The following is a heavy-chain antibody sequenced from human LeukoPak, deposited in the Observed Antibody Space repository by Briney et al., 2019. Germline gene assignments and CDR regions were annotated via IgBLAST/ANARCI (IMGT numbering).Heavy chain of an antibody. J-gene: IGHJ3*02. Sequence: ASVKVSCKASGYTFTSYDLNWVRQATGQGLEWMGWMNPSSGNTGYIQKFQGRVTMTRNTSISTAYMELSSLRSEDTAVYYCARDRNDYGNAFDIWGQGTMVTVSS. CDR3: ARDRNDYGNAFDI. V-gene: IGHV1-8*01. CDR1: GYTFTSYD. D-gene: IGHD4-17*01. CDR2: MNPSSGNT.